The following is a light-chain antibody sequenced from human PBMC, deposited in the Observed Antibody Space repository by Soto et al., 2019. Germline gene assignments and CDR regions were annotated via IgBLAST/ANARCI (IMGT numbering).Light chain of an antibody. CDR1: SSDVGGYIY. J-gene: IGLJ1*01. CDR2: EVS. Sequence: QSVLTQPASVSGSPGQSITISCTGTSSDVGGYIYVSWYQQHPGKAPKLMIYEVSNRPSGVSNRFSASKSGNTASLFISGLQAEDEADYYCSSYTSDSSYVFGSGTKVTVL. CDR3: SSYTSDSSYV. V-gene: IGLV2-14*01.